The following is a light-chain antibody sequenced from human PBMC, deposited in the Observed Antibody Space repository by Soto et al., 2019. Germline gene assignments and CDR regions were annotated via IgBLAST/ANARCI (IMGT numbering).Light chain of an antibody. CDR3: QPSYRTPPT. V-gene: IGKV1-39*01. CDR1: QSISSY. CDR2: AAS. J-gene: IGKJ1*01. Sequence: DIQMTQSPSSLSASVGDRVTITCRASQSISSYLNWYQQKPGKAPKLLIYAASSLQSGVPSRFSGSGSGTDFTLTISSLQPEDFATYYCQPSYRTPPTFGQGTKVEIK.